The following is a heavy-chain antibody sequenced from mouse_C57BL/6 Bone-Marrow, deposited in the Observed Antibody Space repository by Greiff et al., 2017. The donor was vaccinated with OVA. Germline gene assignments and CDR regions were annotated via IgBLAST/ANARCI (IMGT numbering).Heavy chain of an antibody. CDR1: GYTFTSYG. D-gene: IGHD3-2*02. CDR3: ARGDSSGYVRGYAMDY. Sequence: VKLQESGAELARPGASVKLSCKASGYTFTSYGISWVKQSTGQGLEWIGEIYPRSGNTYYNEKFKGKATLTADKSSSTAYMELRSLTSEDSAVYFCARGDSSGYVRGYAMDYWGQGTSVTVSS. J-gene: IGHJ4*01. V-gene: IGHV1-81*01. CDR2: IYPRSGNT.